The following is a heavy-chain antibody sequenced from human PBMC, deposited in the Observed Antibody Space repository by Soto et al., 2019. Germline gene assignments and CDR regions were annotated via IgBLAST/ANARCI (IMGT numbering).Heavy chain of an antibody. Sequence: GGSLRLSCAASGFTFSSYGMRWVRQAPGKGLEWVAVISYDGSNKYYADSVKGRFTISRDNSKNTLYLQMNSLRAEDTAVYYCAKETVMMGGWHYYGMDVWGQGTTVTVSS. CDR1: GFTFSSYG. CDR3: AKETVMMGGWHYYGMDV. CDR2: ISYDGSNK. V-gene: IGHV3-30*18. D-gene: IGHD4-4*01. J-gene: IGHJ6*02.